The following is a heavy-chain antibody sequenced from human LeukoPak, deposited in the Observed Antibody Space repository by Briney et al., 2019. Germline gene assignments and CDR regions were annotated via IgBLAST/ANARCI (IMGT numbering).Heavy chain of an antibody. D-gene: IGHD2-21*01. V-gene: IGHV4-39*07. CDR3: ARDGEVGIGGNYYYYMDV. Sequence: TSETLSLTCTVSGGSISSSSYYWGWIRQPPGKGLEWIGGIYYSGSTYYNPSFKSRVTISVDTSKNQFSLKLSSVTAADTAVYYCARDGEVGIGGNYYYYMDVWGKGTTVTVSS. CDR2: IYYSGST. CDR1: GGSISSSSYY. J-gene: IGHJ6*03.